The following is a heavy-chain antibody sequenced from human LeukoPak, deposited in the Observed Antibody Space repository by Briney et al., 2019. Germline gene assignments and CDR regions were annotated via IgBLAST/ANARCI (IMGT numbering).Heavy chain of an antibody. CDR3: AIGFGKVAANVFGGYTMDV. CDR2: IYTRGST. Sequence: GGSLRLSCAASGFTVNINYMSWVRQAPGEGRGWVPLIYTRGSTYYADSVKGRFTNTRDNSKSSLYLQMNSLRPEDTAVYYCAIGFGKVAANVFGGYTMDVWGQGTTVTVSS. J-gene: IGHJ6*02. V-gene: IGHV3-66*02. D-gene: IGHD6-6*01. CDR1: GFTVNINY.